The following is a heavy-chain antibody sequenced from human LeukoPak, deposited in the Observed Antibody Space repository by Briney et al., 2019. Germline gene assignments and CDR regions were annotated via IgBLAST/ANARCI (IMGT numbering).Heavy chain of an antibody. V-gene: IGHV1-2*02. Sequence: ASVKVSCKXSGYNFGDNYMHWVRQAPGQGLEWMGWIHPKSGGTRYVQEFQDRVSMTRDTSISTLYMELNSLRSDDTAVYYCAREGIELDYYDAFDYWGQGALVTVSS. D-gene: IGHD3-3*01. CDR3: AREGIELDYYDAFDY. CDR1: GYNFGDNY. CDR2: IHPKSGGT. J-gene: IGHJ4*02.